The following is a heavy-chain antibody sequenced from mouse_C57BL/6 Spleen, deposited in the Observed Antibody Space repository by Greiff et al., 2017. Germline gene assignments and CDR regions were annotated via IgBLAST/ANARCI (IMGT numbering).Heavy chain of an antibody. Sequence: VQRVESGAELMKPGASVKLSCKATGYTFTGYWIEWVKQRPGHGLEWIGEILPGSGSTNYNEKFKGKATFTADTSSNTAYMQLSSLTTEDSDIYYCAKGGGYDNDAYYAMDYWGQGTSVTVSS. CDR2: ILPGSGST. D-gene: IGHD2-4*01. CDR3: AKGGGYDNDAYYAMDY. CDR1: GYTFTGYW. J-gene: IGHJ4*01. V-gene: IGHV1-9*01.